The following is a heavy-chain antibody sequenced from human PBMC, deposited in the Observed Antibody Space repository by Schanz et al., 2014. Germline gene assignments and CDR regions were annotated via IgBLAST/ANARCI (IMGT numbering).Heavy chain of an antibody. Sequence: QLVGSGGGLIQPGGSLRLSCAASGFTFSSYAMSWVRQAPGKGLEWVSGISGSGGSTYYADSVKGRFTISRDNAKNSLYLQMNSLRAGDTAVYYCARGTDWNLHYWGQGALVTVSS. CDR3: ARGTDWNLHY. V-gene: IGHV3-23*04. D-gene: IGHD1-1*01. J-gene: IGHJ4*02. CDR2: ISGSGGST. CDR1: GFTFSSYA.